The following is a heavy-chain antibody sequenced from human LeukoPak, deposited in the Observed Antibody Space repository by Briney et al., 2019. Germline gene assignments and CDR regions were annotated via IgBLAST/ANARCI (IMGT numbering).Heavy chain of an antibody. J-gene: IGHJ4*02. CDR3: ARAPRYYGSGSVDY. CDR1: GFSVSSYW. CDR2: IKQDGSEK. D-gene: IGHD3-10*01. V-gene: IGHV3-7*01. Sequence: WGSLRLSCASSGFSVSSYWMSWVRQDPGKGLEWVANIKQDGSEKYYVDSVKGRFTISRDNAKNSLYLQMNSLRAEDTAVYYCARAPRYYGSGSVDYWGQGTLVTVSS.